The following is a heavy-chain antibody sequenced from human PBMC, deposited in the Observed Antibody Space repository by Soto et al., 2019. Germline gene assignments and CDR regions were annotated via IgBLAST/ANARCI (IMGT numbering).Heavy chain of an antibody. J-gene: IGHJ4*02. CDR3: AREPAYYYDSSSYSAALGY. CDR2: ISYDGSNK. V-gene: IGHV3-30-3*01. CDR1: GFTFSNYA. D-gene: IGHD3-22*01. Sequence: QVQLVESGGGVVQPGRSLRLSCAASGFTFSNYAMHWVRQAPGKGLDWVAVISYDGSNKYYADSVKGRFTISRDNSKNTLYLQMNSLRAEDMAVYYGAREPAYYYDSSSYSAALGYWGQGTLVTVSS.